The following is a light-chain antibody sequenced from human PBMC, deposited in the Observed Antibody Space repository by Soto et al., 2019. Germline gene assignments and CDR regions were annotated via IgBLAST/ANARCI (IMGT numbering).Light chain of an antibody. J-gene: IGKJ4*01. Sequence: EILMTQSPDTLSVSPGERVTLSCRASRTVSNRLAWYQHKPGQAPRLLISGASIGATGIPPRFRGSGSGTEFTLTVDTLQSEDIAIYYCQQYYHWPVTFGGGTKVEIK. CDR2: GAS. CDR3: QQYYHWPVT. V-gene: IGKV3-15*01. CDR1: RTVSNR.